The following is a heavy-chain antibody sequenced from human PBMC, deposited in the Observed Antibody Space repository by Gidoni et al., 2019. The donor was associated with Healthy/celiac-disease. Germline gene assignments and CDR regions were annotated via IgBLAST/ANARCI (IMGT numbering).Heavy chain of an antibody. J-gene: IGHJ3*02. V-gene: IGHV3-48*01. D-gene: IGHD2-15*01. CDR3: AREYCSGGSCYGAFDI. Sequence: EVQLVESGGGLVQPGGSLRRCCAASGFTFSRYSMNWVRQAPGKGLEWVSYISSSSSTIYYADSVTGRFTLSRDNAKNSLYLQMNSLRAEDTAVYYCAREYCSGGSCYGAFDIWGQGTMVTVSS. CDR1: GFTFSRYS. CDR2: ISSSSSTI.